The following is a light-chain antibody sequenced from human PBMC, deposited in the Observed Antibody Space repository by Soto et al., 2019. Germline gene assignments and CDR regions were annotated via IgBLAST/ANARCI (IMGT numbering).Light chain of an antibody. J-gene: IGKJ1*01. V-gene: IGKV1-5*03. CDR2: KAS. Sequence: DIQMTQSPSTLSASVGDRVTITCRASQSISSWVAWYQQKPGTAPNLLIYKASTLQSGVPSRFSGSGSGTEFSLTISSLQPDDSATYYCQQYNHNLTFGQGTKVDIK. CDR1: QSISSW. CDR3: QQYNHNLT.